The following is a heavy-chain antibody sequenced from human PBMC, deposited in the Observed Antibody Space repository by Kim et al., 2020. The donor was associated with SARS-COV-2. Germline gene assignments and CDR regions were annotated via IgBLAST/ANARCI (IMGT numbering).Heavy chain of an antibody. CDR3: ARDPRDGYYYFDY. J-gene: IGHJ4*02. Sequence: GGSLRLSCAASGFIFNNYHIHWVRQAPGKGLEWVAMIWFDGNSKYFADSVKGRFTISRDDSKSTQYLQMNSLRAEDTGVYYCARDPRDGYYYFDYWGQGTLVTVSS. V-gene: IGHV3-33*01. CDR1: GFIFNNYH. CDR2: IWFDGNSK. D-gene: IGHD2-21*01.